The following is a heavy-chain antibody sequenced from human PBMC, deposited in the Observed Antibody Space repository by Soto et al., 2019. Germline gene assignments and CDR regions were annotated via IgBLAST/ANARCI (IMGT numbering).Heavy chain of an antibody. D-gene: IGHD3-10*01. V-gene: IGHV3-21*04. Sequence: AGGSLRLSCAASGFTFSSYGMNWVRQAPGKGLEWVSSISSSSSYIYYADSVKGRFTISRDNAKNSLYLQMNSLRAENTALYYWAKGGGFGTGAYYNVAYWGQGTLVTVSS. CDR3: AKGGGFGTGAYYNVAY. CDR1: GFTFSSYG. J-gene: IGHJ4*02. CDR2: ISSSSSYI.